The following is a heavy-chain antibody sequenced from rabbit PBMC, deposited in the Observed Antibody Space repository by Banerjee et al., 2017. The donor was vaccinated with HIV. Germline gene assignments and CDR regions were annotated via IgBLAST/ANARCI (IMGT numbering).Heavy chain of an antibody. J-gene: IGHJ4*01. V-gene: IGHV1S40*01. CDR2: IYTGSSDNT. D-gene: IGHD2-1*01. CDR3: ARTMTMVITPFNL. Sequence: QSLEESGGDLVKPGASLTLTCKASGFDLSGSHYMCWVRQAPGKGPELIACIYTGSSDNTYYASWAKGRFTISKTSSTTVTLQMTSLTAADTATYFCARTMTMVITPFNLWGQGTLVTVS. CDR1: GFDLSGSHY.